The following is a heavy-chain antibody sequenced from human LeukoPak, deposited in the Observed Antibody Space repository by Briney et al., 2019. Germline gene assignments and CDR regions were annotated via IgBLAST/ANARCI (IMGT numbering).Heavy chain of an antibody. CDR3: ARDQLFGDSSGWYSPLDY. D-gene: IGHD6-19*01. CDR1: GFTFSTYS. CDR2: ISGGSRYI. V-gene: IGHV3-21*01. Sequence: GGSLRLSCSASGFTFSTYSMSWVRQAPGKGLEWVSSISGGSRYIYYADSVKGRFTISRDNAKNSLYLQMNSLRAEDTAVYYCARDQLFGDSSGWYSPLDYWGQGTLVTVSS. J-gene: IGHJ4*02.